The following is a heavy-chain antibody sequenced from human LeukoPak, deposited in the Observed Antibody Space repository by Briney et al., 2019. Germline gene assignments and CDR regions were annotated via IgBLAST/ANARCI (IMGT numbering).Heavy chain of an antibody. D-gene: IGHD6-19*01. V-gene: IGHV5-51*01. J-gene: IGHJ4*02. Sequence: GGSLQISCSGSGYSFTSYWIGWVRQMPGKGLEWIGIIYPGDSDTRYSPSFQGHVTISADKSISTAYLQWSSLKASDTAMYYCARLPTPEQWPYYWGQGTLVTVSS. CDR2: IYPGDSDT. CDR3: ARLPTPEQWPYY. CDR1: GYSFTSYW.